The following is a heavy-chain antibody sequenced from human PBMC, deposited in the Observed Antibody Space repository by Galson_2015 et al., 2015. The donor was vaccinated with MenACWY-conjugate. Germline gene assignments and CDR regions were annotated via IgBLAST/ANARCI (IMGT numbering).Heavy chain of an antibody. V-gene: IGHV3-21*01. D-gene: IGHD6-6*01. CDR1: GFRFSSQW. Sequence: SLRLSCAASGFRFSSQWLSWVRQAPGKGLEWVSCISSTGSYIYYADSLKGRFTISRDNAKNSLYLQMNSLTSEDTAVYYCAKGTTASRPNWFDPWGQGTLVTVSS. J-gene: IGHJ5*02. CDR3: AKGTTASRPNWFDP. CDR2: ISSTGSYI.